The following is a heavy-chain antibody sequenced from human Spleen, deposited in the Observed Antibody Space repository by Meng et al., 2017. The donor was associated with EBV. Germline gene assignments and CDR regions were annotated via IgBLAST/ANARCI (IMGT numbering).Heavy chain of an antibody. CDR3: ARGPYYE. D-gene: IGHD1-26*01. CDR2: INQSGSI. CDR1: GGSFSSYY. V-gene: IGHV4-34*01. J-gene: IGHJ4*02. Sequence: QGQLQQWVAALLTPSETLSLTCAVSGGSFSSYYWSWIRQPPGKGLEWIGEINQSGSIYYNPSLMGRVTISGDTSRNQFSLKLISVTAADTAVYYCARGPYYEWGQGTLVTVSS.